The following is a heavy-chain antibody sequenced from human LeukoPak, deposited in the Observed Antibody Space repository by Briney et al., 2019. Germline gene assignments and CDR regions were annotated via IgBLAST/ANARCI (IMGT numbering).Heavy chain of an antibody. V-gene: IGHV4-59*12. J-gene: IGHJ3*02. CDR2: IYYSGNS. Sequence: SETLSLTCTVSGGSLSTYYWSWIRQPPGKGLEWIGYIYYSGNSNYNPSLKSRVTMSLDPSKNQFSLKLSSVTAADTAVYYCVRRVAVRGCYGSVIWGQGAMVTVSS. D-gene: IGHD6-6*01. CDR1: GGSLSTYY. CDR3: VRRVAVRGCYGSVI.